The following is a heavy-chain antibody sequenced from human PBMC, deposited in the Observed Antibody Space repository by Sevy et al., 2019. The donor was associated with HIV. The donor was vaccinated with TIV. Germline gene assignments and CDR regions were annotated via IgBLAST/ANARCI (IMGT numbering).Heavy chain of an antibody. Sequence: GGSLRLSCVAAGFTFSSYAMHWVRQAPGKGLEWVAIIWSDGAYQYHGDSVKGRFTISRDNSKNTLYLQMNSLRVEDTAVYYCARGGYYYDNAAYYAFDSWGQRTLVTVSS. CDR3: ARGGYYYDNAAYYAFDS. D-gene: IGHD3-22*01. CDR1: GFTFSSYA. CDR2: IWSDGAYQ. V-gene: IGHV3-33*01. J-gene: IGHJ4*02.